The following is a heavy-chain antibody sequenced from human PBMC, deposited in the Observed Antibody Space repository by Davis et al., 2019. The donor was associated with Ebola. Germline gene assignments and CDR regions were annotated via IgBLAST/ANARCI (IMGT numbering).Heavy chain of an antibody. Sequence: GESLKISCAASGFTFNTYVMHWVRQAPDKGLEWVAFVSYDEKNTDYADSVKGRFTISRDNSKNTLYLQMNSLRADDAAVYYCVRDPIHIAVVIPIGSGYFDYWGQGTRVTVSS. CDR1: GFTFNTYV. V-gene: IGHV3-30*04. CDR3: VRDPIHIAVVIPIGSGYFDY. D-gene: IGHD2-21*01. CDR2: VSYDEKNT. J-gene: IGHJ4*02.